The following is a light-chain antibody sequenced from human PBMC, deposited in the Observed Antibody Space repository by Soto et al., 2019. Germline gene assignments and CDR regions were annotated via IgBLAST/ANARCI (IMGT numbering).Light chain of an antibody. Sequence: EIVLTQSPGTLSLSLGERATLSCGASQSVNSRYLAWYQQKPGQAPRLLMYAASSRATGIPDRFSGSGSGTDFTLTISRLEPEDFAVYYCQQYDTSPQTFGQGTRLEIK. CDR1: QSVNSRY. CDR2: AAS. J-gene: IGKJ2*01. CDR3: QQYDTSPQT. V-gene: IGKV3-20*01.